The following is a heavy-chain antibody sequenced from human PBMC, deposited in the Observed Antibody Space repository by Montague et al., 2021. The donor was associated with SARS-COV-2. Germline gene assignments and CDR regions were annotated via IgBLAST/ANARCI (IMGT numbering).Heavy chain of an antibody. CDR1: RGSVKSYY. D-gene: IGHD3-16*01. V-gene: IGHV4-34*01. J-gene: IGHJ4*03. CDR3: ARGRPVQGSIRHFESVSFVVLDL. CDR2: INHSGTT. Sequence: SETLSLTCAVDRGSVKSYYWTWIRQAPGKGLAWIGEINHSGTTNYNPSLKSRVTMSLDASKRQFSLRLNSVSAADTAVYFCARGRPVQGSIRHFESVSFVVLDLWAPGSLVIVS.